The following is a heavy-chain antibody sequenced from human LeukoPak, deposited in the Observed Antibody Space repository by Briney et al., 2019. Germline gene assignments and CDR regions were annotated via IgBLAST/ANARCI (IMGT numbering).Heavy chain of an antibody. Sequence: PGGSLRPSCAASGIPLRSYAVSWVRQAPGKGLEWVSAISGSGDRTYYADSVKGRFTISRDNSKNTLYLQMNSLRDEDTAIYYCAKDAIAVALGWLDPWGQGTLVTVSS. CDR3: AKDAIAVALGWLDP. D-gene: IGHD6-19*01. CDR2: ISGSGDRT. CDR1: GIPLRSYA. V-gene: IGHV3-23*01. J-gene: IGHJ5*02.